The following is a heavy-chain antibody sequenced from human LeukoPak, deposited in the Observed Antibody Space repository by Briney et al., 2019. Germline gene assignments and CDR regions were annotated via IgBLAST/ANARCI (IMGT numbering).Heavy chain of an antibody. Sequence: GRSLRLSCAASGFTFSSYAMHWVRQAPGKGMEWVAVISYDGSNKYYADSVKGRFTISRDNSKNTLYLQMNSLRAEDTAVYYCARNQLDGYNHMAPHDYWGQGTLVTVPS. V-gene: IGHV3-30-3*01. CDR3: ARNQLDGYNHMAPHDY. CDR1: GFTFSSYA. J-gene: IGHJ4*02. D-gene: IGHD5-24*01. CDR2: ISYDGSNK.